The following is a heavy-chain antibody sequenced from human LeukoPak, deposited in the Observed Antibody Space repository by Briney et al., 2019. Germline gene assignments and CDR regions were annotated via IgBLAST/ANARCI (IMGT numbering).Heavy chain of an antibody. V-gene: IGHV1-69*05. J-gene: IGHJ6*03. D-gene: IGHD6-13*01. CDR1: GGTFSSYA. CDR3: ARVRAAAARNYYYYYMDV. Sequence: SVKISCKASGGTFSSYAISWVRQAPGQGLEWMGGIIPIFGTANYAQKFQGRVTITTDESTSTAYMELSSLRSEDTAVYYCARVRAAAARNYYYYYMDVWGKGTTVTVSS. CDR2: IIPIFGTA.